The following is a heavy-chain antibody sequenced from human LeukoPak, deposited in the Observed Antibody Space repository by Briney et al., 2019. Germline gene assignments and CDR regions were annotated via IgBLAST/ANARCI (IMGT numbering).Heavy chain of an antibody. CDR3: AREDYDFWSGYYRGNNWFDP. Sequence: SETLSLTCTVSGGSVSSGSYYWSWIRQPPGKGLEWIGYIYYSGSTNYNPSLKSRVTISVDTSKNQFSLKLSSVTAADTAVYYCAREDYDFWSGYYRGNNWFDPWGRGTLVTVSS. V-gene: IGHV4-61*01. CDR1: GGSVSSGSYY. D-gene: IGHD3-3*01. CDR2: IYYSGST. J-gene: IGHJ5*02.